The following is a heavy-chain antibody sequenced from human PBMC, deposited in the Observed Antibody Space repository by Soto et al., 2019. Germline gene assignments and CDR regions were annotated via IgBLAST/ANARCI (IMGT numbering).Heavy chain of an antibody. J-gene: IGHJ4*02. CDR1: GFTFSSYA. V-gene: IGHV3-23*01. D-gene: IGHD6-6*01. CDR2: ISGSGGST. Sequence: GSLRLSCAASGFTFSSYAMSWVRQAPGKGLEWVSAISGSGGSTYYADSVKGRFTISRDNSKNTLYLQMNSLRAEDTAVYYCAKADLLYLVPALDYWGQGTLVTVSS. CDR3: AKADLLYLVPALDY.